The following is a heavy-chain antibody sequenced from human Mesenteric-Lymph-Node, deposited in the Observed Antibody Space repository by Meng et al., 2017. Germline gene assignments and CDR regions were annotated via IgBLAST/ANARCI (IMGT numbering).Heavy chain of an antibody. CDR3: ARDLCGGSCYDSFDWFDP. Sequence: GGSLRLSCAASESTFSTYSMNWVRQAPGTGLEWVSSISSSGSYIYYADSVKGRFTISRDNSRRSLSLQMNSLRAEDTGVYYCARDLCGGSCYDSFDWFDPWGPGTLVTVSS. D-gene: IGHD2-15*01. J-gene: IGHJ5*02. V-gene: IGHV3-21*01. CDR2: ISSSGSYI. CDR1: ESTFSTYS.